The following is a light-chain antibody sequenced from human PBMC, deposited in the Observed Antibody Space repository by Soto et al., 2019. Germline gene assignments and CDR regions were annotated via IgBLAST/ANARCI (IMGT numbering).Light chain of an antibody. CDR3: VLFMGSATNWV. V-gene: IGLV8-61*01. CDR2: FTN. J-gene: IGLJ3*02. CDR1: SGSVSTNHY. Sequence: QTVVTQDPSFSVSPGGTVTLTCGLRSGSVSTNHYPTWYQQNPGQAPRSLIYFTNTRSSGVPDRFSGSILGNKAALTITGAHAAEESVYYCVLFMGSATNWVFGGGTKLTVL.